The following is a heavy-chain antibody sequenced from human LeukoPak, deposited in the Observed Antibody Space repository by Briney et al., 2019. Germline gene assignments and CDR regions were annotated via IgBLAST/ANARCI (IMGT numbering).Heavy chain of an antibody. CDR3: YMDV. Sequence: SETLSLTCTVSGGSISSGSYHWSWIRQPAGKGLEWIGRIYTSGSTNYNPSLKSRVTISVDTSKNQFSLKLSSVTAADTAVYYYYMDVWGSGTTVTISS. CDR1: GGSISSGSYH. CDR2: IYTSGST. V-gene: IGHV4-61*02. J-gene: IGHJ6*03.